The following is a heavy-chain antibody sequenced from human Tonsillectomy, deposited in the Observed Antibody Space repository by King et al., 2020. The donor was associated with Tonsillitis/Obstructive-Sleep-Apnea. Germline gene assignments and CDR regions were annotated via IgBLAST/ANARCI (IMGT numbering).Heavy chain of an antibody. D-gene: IGHD2-2*01. V-gene: IGHV4-34*01. CDR3: ARRARRVVVPAATIGVRWFDP. Sequence: QVQLQQWGAGLLKPSETLSLTCAVYGGSFSGYYWSWIRQPPGKGLEWIGEINHSGSTNYNPSLKSQVTISVDTSKNQFSLKLSSVTAADTAVYYCARRARRVVVPAATIGVRWFDPWGQGTLVTVSS. CDR1: GGSFSGYY. J-gene: IGHJ5*02. CDR2: INHSGST.